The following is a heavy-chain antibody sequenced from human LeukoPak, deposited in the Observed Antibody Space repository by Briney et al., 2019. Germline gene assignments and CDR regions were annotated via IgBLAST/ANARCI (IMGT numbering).Heavy chain of an antibody. D-gene: IGHD3-22*01. Sequence: SETLSLTCTVSGDSINSGTSYWSWIRQPAGKGLDWIGRIYTTGNTNYNPSLWRRVTISVDTSKNQFSLRLSSVTAADTAVYYCARGPYYYDSSGNFDYWGQGTLVTVSS. J-gene: IGHJ4*02. CDR3: ARGPYYYDSSGNFDY. CDR2: IYTTGNT. V-gene: IGHV4-61*02. CDR1: GDSINSGTSY.